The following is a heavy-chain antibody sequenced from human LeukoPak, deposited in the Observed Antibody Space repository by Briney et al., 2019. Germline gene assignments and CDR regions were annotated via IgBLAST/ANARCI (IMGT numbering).Heavy chain of an antibody. J-gene: IGHJ3*02. CDR1: GGSISSSSYY. V-gene: IGHV4-39*01. CDR3: ARHVAYYDILTGYYKGAFDI. Sequence: PSETLSLTCTVSGGSISSSSYYWGWIRQPPGKGLEWIGSTYYSGSTYYNPSLKSRVTISVDTSKNQFSLKLSSVTAADTAVYYCARHVAYYDILTGYYKGAFDIWGQGTMVTVSS. D-gene: IGHD3-9*01. CDR2: TYYSGST.